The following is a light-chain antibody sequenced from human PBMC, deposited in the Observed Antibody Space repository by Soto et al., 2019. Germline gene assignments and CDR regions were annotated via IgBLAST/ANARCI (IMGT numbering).Light chain of an antibody. V-gene: IGKV3-20*01. CDR3: QQYGSSPPT. CDR2: GAS. CDR1: HSVSTY. Sequence: EFVLTQSPATLSLSPGERATLSCRASHSVSTYLAWYQQKPGQAPRLLIYGASSRATGIPDRFSGSGSGTDFTLTISRLEPEDFAVYYCQQYGSSPPTFGQGTKVDIK. J-gene: IGKJ1*01.